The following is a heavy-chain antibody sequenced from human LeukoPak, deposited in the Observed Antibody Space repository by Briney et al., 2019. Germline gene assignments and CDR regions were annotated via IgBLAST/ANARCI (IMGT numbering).Heavy chain of an antibody. J-gene: IGHJ4*02. D-gene: IGHD3-3*01. CDR1: GFTFSDYY. V-gene: IGHV3-11*04. Sequence: GGSLRLXCAASGFTFSDYYMSWIRQAPGKALEWVSYISSSGSTIYYADSVKGRFTISRDNAKNSLYLQMNSLRAEDTAVYYCARDRSGNTLYYFDYWGQGTLVTVSS. CDR3: ARDRSGNTLYYFDY. CDR2: ISSSGSTI.